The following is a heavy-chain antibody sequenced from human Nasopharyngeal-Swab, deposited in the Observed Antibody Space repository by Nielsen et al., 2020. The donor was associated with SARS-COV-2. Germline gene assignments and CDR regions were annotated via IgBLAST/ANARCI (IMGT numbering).Heavy chain of an antibody. CDR2: INQDGSDT. CDR3: ARDPYYDSAGGAYYFDY. J-gene: IGHJ4*02. CDR1: GFAFGNYW. Sequence: GGSLRLSCVASGFAFGNYWMTWVRQAPGKGLESVATINQDGSDTSYVGPVKGRFTISRDNAKNPLFLEMNSLRDEDTAMYYCARDPYYDSAGGAYYFDYWGQGTLVTVSS. V-gene: IGHV3-7*01. D-gene: IGHD3-10*01.